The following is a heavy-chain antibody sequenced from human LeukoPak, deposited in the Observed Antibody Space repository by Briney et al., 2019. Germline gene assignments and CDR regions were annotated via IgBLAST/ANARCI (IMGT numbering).Heavy chain of an antibody. Sequence: GASVKVSCKAFGYTFTSNYMHWVRQAPGQGPEWMGVISPSGGSTTYAQKFQGRVTLTRDMSTSTDYLELSSLRAEDTAVYYCAKVGSLLDSGYVYWYFDLWGRGTLVTVSS. J-gene: IGHJ2*01. D-gene: IGHD5-12*01. CDR3: AKVGSLLDSGYVYWYFDL. CDR2: ISPSGGST. V-gene: IGHV1-46*01. CDR1: GYTFTSNY.